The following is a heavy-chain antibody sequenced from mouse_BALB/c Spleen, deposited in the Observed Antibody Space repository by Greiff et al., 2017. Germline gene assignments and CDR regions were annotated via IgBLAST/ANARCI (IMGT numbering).Heavy chain of an antibody. CDR3: ARGGVRRDYYAMDY. Sequence: EVKLMESGAELVKPGASVKLSCTASGFNIKDTYMHWVKQRPEQGLEWIGRIDPANGNTKYDPKFQGKATITADTSSNTAYLQLSSLTSEDTAVYYCARGGVRRDYYAMDYWGQGTSVTVSS. CDR2: IDPANGNT. V-gene: IGHV14-3*02. CDR1: GFNIKDTY. D-gene: IGHD2-14*01. J-gene: IGHJ4*01.